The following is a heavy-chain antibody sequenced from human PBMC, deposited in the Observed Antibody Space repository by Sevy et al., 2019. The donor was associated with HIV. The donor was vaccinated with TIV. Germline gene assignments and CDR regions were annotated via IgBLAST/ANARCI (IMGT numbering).Heavy chain of an antibody. V-gene: IGHV3-30*18. CDR3: ANSFYDSSSYFLTYKYYGMDV. Sequence: GGSLRLSCAASAFTFSSYGMHWVRQAPGKGLEWVAVISYDGSNKYYADSVKGRFTISRDNSKNTLYLQMNSLRAEDTVVYYCANSFYDSSSYFLTYKYYGMDVWGQGTTVTVSS. J-gene: IGHJ6*02. CDR2: ISYDGSNK. D-gene: IGHD3-22*01. CDR1: AFTFSSYG.